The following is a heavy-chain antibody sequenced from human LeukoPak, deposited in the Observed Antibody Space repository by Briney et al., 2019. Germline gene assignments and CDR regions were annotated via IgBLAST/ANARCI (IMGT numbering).Heavy chain of an antibody. D-gene: IGHD4-23*01. J-gene: IGHJ4*02. CDR3: ARDPNRLADYGGDYFDH. CDR1: GFTFSSFS. CDR2: ISHDGSHK. V-gene: IGHV3-30*04. Sequence: PGGSLRLSCVASGFTFSSFSMHWVRQAPGNGLEWVAVISHDGSHKSYADSVRGRFTISRDNPKNTLSLQMNTLRPEDTALFYCARDPNRLADYGGDYFDHWGQGTLVTVSS.